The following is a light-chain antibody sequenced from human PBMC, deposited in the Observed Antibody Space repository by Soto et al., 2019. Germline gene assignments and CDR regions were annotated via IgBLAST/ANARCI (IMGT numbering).Light chain of an antibody. V-gene: IGLV2-8*01. J-gene: IGLJ3*02. CDR3: SSYAASNNFYFV. CDR2: EVN. Sequence: QSALTQPPSASGSPGQSVTISCTGTSSDVGGYNYVSWYQQYPGKAPKLMIYEVNKRPSGVPDRFSGSKSGNTASLTVSGLQAEDEADYYCSSYAASNNFYFVFGGGTKLTVL. CDR1: SSDVGGYNY.